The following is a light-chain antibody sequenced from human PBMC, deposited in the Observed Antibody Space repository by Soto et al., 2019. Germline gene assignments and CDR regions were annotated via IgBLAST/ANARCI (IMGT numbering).Light chain of an antibody. V-gene: IGLV3-1*01. Sequence: SYALTQPPSASVSPGQTASITCSGDKLGDKYACWYHQKPGQSPMLVIYQDTKRPSGIPERFSGSNSGNTATLTISGTQAMDEADYFCQTWDSSPVFFGGGTTLTVL. CDR1: KLGDKY. J-gene: IGLJ2*01. CDR3: QTWDSSPVF. CDR2: QDT.